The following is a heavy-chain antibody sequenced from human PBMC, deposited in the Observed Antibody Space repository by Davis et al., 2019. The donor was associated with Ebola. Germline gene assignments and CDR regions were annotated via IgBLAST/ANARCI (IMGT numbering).Heavy chain of an antibody. J-gene: IGHJ4*02. CDR3: ARQSRGYGDYNYFDY. Sequence: GESLKIPCKGSGYSFTSYWIGWVRQMPGKGLEWMGIIYPGDSDTRYSPSFQGQVTISADKSISTAYLQWSSLKASDTAMYYCARQSRGYGDYNYFDYWGQGTLVTVSS. CDR1: GYSFTSYW. D-gene: IGHD4-17*01. V-gene: IGHV5-51*01. CDR2: IYPGDSDT.